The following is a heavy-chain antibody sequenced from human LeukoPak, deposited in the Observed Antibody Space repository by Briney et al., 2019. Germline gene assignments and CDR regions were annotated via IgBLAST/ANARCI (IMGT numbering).Heavy chain of an antibody. D-gene: IGHD3-10*01. J-gene: IGHJ4*02. CDR3: ARDIITMVRGVMKPFDY. CDR1: GYTCTVYY. CDR2: VNPNSGGT. V-gene: IGHV1-2*06. Sequence: ASVKVSCKASGYTCTVYYMHWVRQAPGQGLEWMGRVNPNSGGTNYAQKFQGRVTMTRDTSISTAYMELSRLRSDDTAVYYCARDIITMVRGVMKPFDYWGRGTLVTVSP.